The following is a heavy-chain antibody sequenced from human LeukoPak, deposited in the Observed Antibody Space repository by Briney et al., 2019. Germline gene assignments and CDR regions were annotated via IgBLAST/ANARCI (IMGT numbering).Heavy chain of an antibody. CDR2: IYHSGTT. J-gene: IGHJ4*02. CDR3: ARGLRDGYNPYYFNY. V-gene: IGHV4-30-2*01. Sequence: SETLSLTCTVSGGSISSSGSSWSWIRQPPGKGLEWIGYIYHSGTTYYNPSLKSRVTISMDRSKNQFSLRLSSVTAADTAVYYCARGLRDGYNPYYFNYWGQGILVTVSS. D-gene: IGHD5-24*01. CDR1: GGSISSSGSS.